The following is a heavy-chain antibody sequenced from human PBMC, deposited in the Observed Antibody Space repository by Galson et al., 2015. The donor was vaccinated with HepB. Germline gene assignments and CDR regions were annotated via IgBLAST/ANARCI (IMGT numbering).Heavy chain of an antibody. Sequence: SLRLSCAASGFTFNTAWMSWVRQAPGKGLEWVGHIKSNTDGGTADYPAPVKGRFTISRDDSKNTLYLQMNSLKTEDTAVYYCTTERVVNPDYWGQGTLVTVSS. V-gene: IGHV3-15*01. CDR2: IKSNTDGGTA. CDR1: GFTFNTAW. CDR3: TTERVVNPDY. D-gene: IGHD3-3*01. J-gene: IGHJ4*02.